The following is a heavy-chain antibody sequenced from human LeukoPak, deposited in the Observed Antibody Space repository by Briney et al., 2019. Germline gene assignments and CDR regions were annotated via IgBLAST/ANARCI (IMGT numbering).Heavy chain of an antibody. CDR3: ARGDQMATTIGNADY. CDR1: GFTFSSYW. V-gene: IGHV3-74*01. J-gene: IGHJ4*02. D-gene: IGHD5-24*01. CDR2: INSDGSST. Sequence: GGSLRLSCAASGFTFSSYWMHWVRHAPGKGLVWVSRINSDGSSTSYADSVKGRFTISRDNAKNTLYLQMNSLRAEDTAVYYCARGDQMATTIGNADYWGQGTLVTVSS.